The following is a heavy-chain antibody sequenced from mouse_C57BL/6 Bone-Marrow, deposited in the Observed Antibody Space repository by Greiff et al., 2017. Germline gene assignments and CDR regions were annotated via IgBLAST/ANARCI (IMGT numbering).Heavy chain of an antibody. CDR2: INPGSGGT. Sequence: QVQLQQSGAELVRPGTSVKVSCKASGYAFTNYLIEWVKQRPGQGLEWIGVINPGSGGTNYNEKFKGKATLTADKSSSTAYMQLSSLTSEDSAVYFCARDSSGYVGYWGQGTTLTVSS. CDR3: ARDSSGYVGY. CDR1: GYAFTNYL. D-gene: IGHD3-2*02. J-gene: IGHJ2*01. V-gene: IGHV1-54*01.